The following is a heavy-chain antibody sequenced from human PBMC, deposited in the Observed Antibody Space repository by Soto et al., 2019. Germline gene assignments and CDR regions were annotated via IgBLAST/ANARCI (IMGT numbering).Heavy chain of an antibody. CDR2: MYDSGT. V-gene: IGHV4-59*01. J-gene: IGHJ4*02. CDR1: GYSISSYF. Sequence: PSDTLSLTCTFSGYSISSYFWTWIRQPPGKGLEWIGYMYDSGTSYNPSLKNRVTISFDTSKMQFSLKLTSVTAADTAVYYCARIGNWVGAYWGQGAQVTVS. CDR3: ARIGNWVGAY. D-gene: IGHD3-16*01.